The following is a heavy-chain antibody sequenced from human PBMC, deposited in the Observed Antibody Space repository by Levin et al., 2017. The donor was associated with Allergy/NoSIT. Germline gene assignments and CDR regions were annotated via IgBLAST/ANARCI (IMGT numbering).Heavy chain of an antibody. D-gene: IGHD6-19*01. J-gene: IGHJ4*02. Sequence: SETLSLTCSVAGASINTHYWSWIRQTPGKGLEWIGYISDSGRTRYNPSLEGRVTVSADTSGNQFSLNLRSVTAADTARYYCAAQEIRNGWPRPYFDYWGQGTPVTVSA. CDR2: ISDSGRT. CDR3: AAQEIRNGWPRPYFDY. V-gene: IGHV4-59*08. CDR1: GASINTHY.